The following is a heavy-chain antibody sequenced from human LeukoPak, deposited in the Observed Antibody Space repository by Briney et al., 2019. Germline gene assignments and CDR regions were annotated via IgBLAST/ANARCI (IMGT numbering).Heavy chain of an antibody. CDR3: ARGGRNYRYYFDY. D-gene: IGHD4-11*01. J-gene: IGHJ4*02. CDR1: GGSISSGGYS. CDR2: IYHSGST. Sequence: SETLSLTCAVSGGSISSGGYSWSWIREPPGKDLEWIGYIYHSGSTYYNPSLKSRVTISVDRSKNQFSLKLSSVTAADTAVYYCARGGRNYRYYFDYWGQGTLVTVSS. V-gene: IGHV4-30-2*01.